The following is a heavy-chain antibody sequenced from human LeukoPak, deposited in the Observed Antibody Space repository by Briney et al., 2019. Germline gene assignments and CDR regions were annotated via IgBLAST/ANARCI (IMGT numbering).Heavy chain of an antibody. Sequence: GASVKVSCKASGYTFINYHMHWVRQAPGQGLEWMGIINPSGGSTSYAQKFQGRVTMTRDMSTSTAYMELSRLRSNDTAVYYCARVRYRLAETYIDYWGQGTLVTVSS. CDR1: GYTFINYH. V-gene: IGHV1-46*01. D-gene: IGHD3-16*01. J-gene: IGHJ4*02. CDR3: ARVRYRLAETYIDY. CDR2: INPSGGST.